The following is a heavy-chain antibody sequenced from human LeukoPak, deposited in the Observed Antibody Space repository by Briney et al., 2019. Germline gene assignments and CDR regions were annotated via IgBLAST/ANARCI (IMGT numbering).Heavy chain of an antibody. D-gene: IGHD2-2*01. CDR1: GGTFSSYG. J-gene: IGHJ5*02. CDR3: ARGYCSSTSCSANWFDP. Sequence: SVKVSCKASGGTFSSYGVSWVRQAPGQGLEWMGGIIPIFGKANYAQKFQGRVIMTRDTSTSTVYMELSSLRSEDTAVYYCARGYCSSTSCSANWFDPWGQGTLVTVSS. CDR2: IIPIFGKA. V-gene: IGHV1-69*05.